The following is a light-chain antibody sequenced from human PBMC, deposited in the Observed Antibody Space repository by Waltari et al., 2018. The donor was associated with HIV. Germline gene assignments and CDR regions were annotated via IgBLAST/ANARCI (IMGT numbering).Light chain of an antibody. CDR2: EVS. V-gene: IGLV2-14*01. Sequence: QSALTQPASVSGSPGQSITIPSTGTSSDVGGYNSVSWYQQHPGKAPKLMIYEVSNRPSGVSNRFSGSKSGNTASLTISGLQAEDEADYYCSSYTSSSTRVFGGGTNLTVL. CDR3: SSYTSSSTRV. J-gene: IGLJ3*02. CDR1: SSDVGGYNS.